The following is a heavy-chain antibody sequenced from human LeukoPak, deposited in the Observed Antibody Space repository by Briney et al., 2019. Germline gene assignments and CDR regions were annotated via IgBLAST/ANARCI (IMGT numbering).Heavy chain of an antibody. J-gene: IGHJ4*02. CDR3: AKDLAAAAYYFDY. CDR2: ISGSGGST. V-gene: IGHV3-23*01. Sequence: GGSLRLSCAASGFTFSSYAMSWVRQAPGKGLEWALAISGSGGSTYYADSAKGRFTISRDTSRYTLYLQMNSLRAEDTAVYYCAKDLAAAAYYFDYASQRTLATV. D-gene: IGHD6-13*01. CDR1: GFTFSSYA.